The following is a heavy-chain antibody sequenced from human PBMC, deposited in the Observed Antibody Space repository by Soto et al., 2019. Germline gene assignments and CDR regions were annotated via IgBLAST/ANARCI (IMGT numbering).Heavy chain of an antibody. Sequence: QVQLQESGPGLVKPSETLSLTCTVSGGSISSYYWSWIRQPPGKGLEWIGYIYYSGSTNYNPSLKRRVTISVHTSKIQFSLKLSSVTAADTAVYYCARGIVGSTHFDYWGQGTLVTVSS. D-gene: IGHD1-26*01. CDR1: GGSISSYY. V-gene: IGHV4-59*01. J-gene: IGHJ4*02. CDR2: IYYSGST. CDR3: ARGIVGSTHFDY.